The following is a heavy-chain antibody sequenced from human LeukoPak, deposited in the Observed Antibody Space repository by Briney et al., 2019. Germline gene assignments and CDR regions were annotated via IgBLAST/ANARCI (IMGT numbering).Heavy chain of an antibody. CDR2: IYYSGST. J-gene: IGHJ4*02. CDR3: ARDGSYYDSSGYYLEGFGY. D-gene: IGHD3-22*01. CDR1: GGSISSYY. V-gene: IGHV4-59*01. Sequence: SETLSLTCTVSGGSISSYYWSWIRQPPGKGLEWIGYIYYSGSTNYNPSLKSRVTISVDTSRNQFSLKLSSVTAADTAVYYCARDGSYYDSSGYYLEGFGYWGQGTLVTVSS.